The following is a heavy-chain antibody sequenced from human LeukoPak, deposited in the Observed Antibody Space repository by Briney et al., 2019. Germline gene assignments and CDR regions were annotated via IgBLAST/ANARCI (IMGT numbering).Heavy chain of an antibody. V-gene: IGHV3-33*01. J-gene: IGHJ6*03. CDR3: ARDHRPEIQYYYMDV. D-gene: IGHD1-14*01. CDR1: GFSLSNYG. CDR2: LLYDGNTK. Sequence: GGSLRLSCAASGFSLSNYGMHWVRQAPGKGLEWVAALLYDGNTKHYADSVRGRFTISRDISKNTFYVQMNRLTAEDTAVYYCARDHRPEIQYYYMDVWGKGTTVAVSS.